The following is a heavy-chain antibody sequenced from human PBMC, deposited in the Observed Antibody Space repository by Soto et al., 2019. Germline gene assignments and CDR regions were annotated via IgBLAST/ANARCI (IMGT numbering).Heavy chain of an antibody. D-gene: IGHD6-19*01. Sequence: PGGSLRLSCAASGFTFSSYSMNWVRQAPGKGLEWVSSISSSSSYIYYADSVKGRFTISRDNAKNSLYLQMNSLRAEDTAVYYCARGSGWYFDAFDIWGQGXMVTVSS. CDR1: GFTFSSYS. CDR2: ISSSSSYI. V-gene: IGHV3-21*01. CDR3: ARGSGWYFDAFDI. J-gene: IGHJ3*02.